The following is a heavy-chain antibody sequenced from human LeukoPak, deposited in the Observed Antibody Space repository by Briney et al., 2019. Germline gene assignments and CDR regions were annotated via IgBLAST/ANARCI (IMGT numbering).Heavy chain of an antibody. V-gene: IGHV3-53*01. CDR3: ARDYYDSSGYYTSWYFDY. CDR2: IYSGGST. CDR1: GFTFSSYS. Sequence: PGGSLRLSCAASGFTFSSYSMNWVRQAPGKGLEWVSVIYSGGSTYYADSVKGRFTISRDNSKNTLYLQMNSLRAEDTAVYYCARDYYDSSGYYTSWYFDYWGQGTLVTVSS. J-gene: IGHJ4*02. D-gene: IGHD3-22*01.